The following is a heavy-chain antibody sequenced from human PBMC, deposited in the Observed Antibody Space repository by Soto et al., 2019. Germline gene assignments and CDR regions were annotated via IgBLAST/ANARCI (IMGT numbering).Heavy chain of an antibody. CDR1: GFTFSTYW. CDR2: IKADGSEE. J-gene: IGHJ4*02. V-gene: IGHV3-7*01. Sequence: EVQLVQSGGDLVQPGGSLRLSCVASGFTFSTYWMTWVRQDPGMGLEWVAGIKADGSEEVYVDSVKGRFSISRDNAKTSLYLQLNSLRAEDTAVYYCATAISSPFSNFDYWGQGSLVTVSS. D-gene: IGHD2-2*01. CDR3: ATAISSPFSNFDY.